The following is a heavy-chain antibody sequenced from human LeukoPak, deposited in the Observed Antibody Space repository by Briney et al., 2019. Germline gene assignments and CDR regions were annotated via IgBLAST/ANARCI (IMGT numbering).Heavy chain of an antibody. CDR1: GFTFGSYS. CDR3: AKDMSGYYDSSGYLPTYFDY. D-gene: IGHD3-22*01. J-gene: IGHJ4*02. V-gene: IGHV3-9*01. Sequence: GGSLRLSCAASGFTFGSYSMNWVRQAPGKGLEWVSGISWNSGSIGYADSVKGRFTISRDNAKNSLYLQMNSLRAEDTALYYCAKDMSGYYDSSGYLPTYFDYWGQGTLVTVSS. CDR2: ISWNSGSI.